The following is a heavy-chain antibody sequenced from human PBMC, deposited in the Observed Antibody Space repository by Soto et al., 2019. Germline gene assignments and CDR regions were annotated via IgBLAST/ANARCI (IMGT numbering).Heavy chain of an antibody. D-gene: IGHD3-3*01. J-gene: IGHJ6*02. V-gene: IGHV3-48*02. Sequence: PGGSLRLSCAASGFTFSSYSMNWVRQAPGKGLEWVSYISSSSSTIYYADSVKGRFTISRDNAKNSLYLQMNSLRDEDTAVYYRARDEGAIFGVAYYYGMDVWGQGTTVTVSS. CDR1: GFTFSSYS. CDR2: ISSSSSTI. CDR3: ARDEGAIFGVAYYYGMDV.